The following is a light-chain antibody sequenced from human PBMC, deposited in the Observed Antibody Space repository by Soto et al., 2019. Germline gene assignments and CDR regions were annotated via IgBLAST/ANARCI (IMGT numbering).Light chain of an antibody. Sequence: DIQMTQSPSTLSGSVGDRVTITCRASQTISSWLAWYQQKPGKAPKLLIDKASTLKSGVPSRFSVSGSGTEFNLTISSLQPDDFATYYCQHYNSYSEAFGQGTKVELK. V-gene: IGKV1-5*03. CDR3: QHYNSYSEA. J-gene: IGKJ1*01. CDR1: QTISSW. CDR2: KAS.